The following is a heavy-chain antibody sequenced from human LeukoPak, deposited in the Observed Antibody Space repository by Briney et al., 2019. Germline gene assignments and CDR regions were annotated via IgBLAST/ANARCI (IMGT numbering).Heavy chain of an antibody. Sequence: SETLSLTCSVSGGTISRYYWSWIRQSPGKGLEWIGYIYSRGSTNSNPSLKSRVTISVDTSRDQFSLNLRSVTAADPLLNSCARGGGVTRLLSTGYLWYFDYWGQGTLVTVSS. J-gene: IGHJ4*02. CDR2: IYSRGST. V-gene: IGHV4-59*08. CDR1: GGTISRYY. D-gene: IGHD3-16*01. CDR3: ARGGGVTRLLSTGYLWYFDY.